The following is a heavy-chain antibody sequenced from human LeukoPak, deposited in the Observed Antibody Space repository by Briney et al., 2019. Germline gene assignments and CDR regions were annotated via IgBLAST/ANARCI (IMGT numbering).Heavy chain of an antibody. CDR2: INPNSGAT. CDR3: ARDVYDFWSGYLGY. D-gene: IGHD3-3*01. CDR1: GYTFTGYY. V-gene: IGHV1-2*02. J-gene: IGHJ4*02. Sequence: ASVKVSCRASGYTFTGYYMHWVRQAPGQGLEWMGWINPNSGATNYAQKFQGRVTMTRDTSISTAYMELSRLRSDDTAVYYCARDVYDFWSGYLGYWGQGTLVTVSS.